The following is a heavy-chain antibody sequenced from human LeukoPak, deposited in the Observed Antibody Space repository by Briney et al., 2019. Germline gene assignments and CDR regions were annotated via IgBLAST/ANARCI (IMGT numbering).Heavy chain of an antibody. CDR1: GYTFTGYY. J-gene: IGHJ6*02. Sequence: ASVKVSCKASGYTFTGYYMHWVRQAPGQGLEWMGWINPNSGGTNYAQKLQGRVTMTTDTSTSTAYMELRSLRSDDTAVYYCARDQTTVVTPPRDYYYYYGMDVWGQGTTVTVSS. D-gene: IGHD4-23*01. CDR3: ARDQTTVVTPPRDYYYYYGMDV. V-gene: IGHV1-2*02. CDR2: INPNSGGT.